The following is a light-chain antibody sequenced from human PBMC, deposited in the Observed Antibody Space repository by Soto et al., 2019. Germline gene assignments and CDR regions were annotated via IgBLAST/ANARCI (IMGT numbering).Light chain of an antibody. CDR3: MQALQTPS. Sequence: ESVMTQSPLSLSVTPGEPASISCRSSQSLLHSNGYNYLAWYLQQPGQSPQLLIYLGSFRAAGVPDRFSGSGSGTDFTLKISRVEAADVGVYYCMQALQTPSFGGGTKVEIK. CDR2: LGS. J-gene: IGKJ4*01. V-gene: IGKV2-28*01. CDR1: QSLLHSNGYNY.